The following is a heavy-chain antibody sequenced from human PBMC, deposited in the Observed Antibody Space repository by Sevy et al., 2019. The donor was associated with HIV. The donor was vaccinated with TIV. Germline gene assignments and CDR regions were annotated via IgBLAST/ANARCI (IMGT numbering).Heavy chain of an antibody. CDR1: GFTFSSYS. D-gene: IGHD5-12*01. Sequence: GGSLRLSCAASGFTFSSYSMNWVRQAPGKGLEWVSSISSSSSYIYYADSVKGRFTISRDNAKNSLYLQMNSLRDEDTAVYYCARDNMDPRGYADYYYYGMDVWGQGTTVTVSS. J-gene: IGHJ6*02. V-gene: IGHV3-21*01. CDR2: ISSSSSYI. CDR3: ARDNMDPRGYADYYYYGMDV.